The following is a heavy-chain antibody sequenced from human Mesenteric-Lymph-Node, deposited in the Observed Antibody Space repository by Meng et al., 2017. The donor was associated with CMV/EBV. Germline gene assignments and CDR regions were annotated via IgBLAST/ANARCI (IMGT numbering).Heavy chain of an antibody. CDR2: LNPKTGGR. J-gene: IGHJ4*02. Sequence: QVQLVQSGAEVKKPGASVRVSCKASGYTFIDYYINWVRQAPGQGLEWMGRLNPKTGGRSYAQNFQGRVTMTRDTSINTAYMEVNRLNSDDPAMYYCARDRDTDWYSPFDYWGPGTLVTVSS. V-gene: IGHV1-2*06. D-gene: IGHD3-9*01. CDR3: ARDRDTDWYSPFDY. CDR1: GYTFIDYY.